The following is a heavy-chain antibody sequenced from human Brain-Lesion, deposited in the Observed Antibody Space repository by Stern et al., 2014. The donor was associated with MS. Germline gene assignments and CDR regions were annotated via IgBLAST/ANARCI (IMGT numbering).Heavy chain of an antibody. V-gene: IGHV3-30*01. J-gene: IGHJ4*02. CDR3: ARGGAVTTSDYYLDY. CDR2: ISYDGSDK. D-gene: IGHD4-17*01. CDR1: GFTFSYHA. Sequence: VQLVVSGGGVVQPGRSLRLTCAASGFTFSYHAKHWVGQAPGKGLERVALISYDGSDKNDADSVKGRFTISRDNSRNTLYLQMNSLRVDDTAVYYCARGGAVTTSDYYLDYWGQGILVTVSS.